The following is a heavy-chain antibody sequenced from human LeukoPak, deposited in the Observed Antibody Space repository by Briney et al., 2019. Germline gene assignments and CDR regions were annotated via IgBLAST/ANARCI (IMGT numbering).Heavy chain of an antibody. D-gene: IGHD2-21*02. V-gene: IGHV3-21*01. J-gene: IGHJ6*02. CDR3: AREGCGGDCYSYYYYGMDV. CDR1: GFTFSSYS. CDR2: INSISSYI. Sequence: GGSLRLSCAASGFTFSSYSMNWVRQTPGKGLEWVSSINSISSYIYYADSVKGRFTISRDNAKNSLYLQMNSLRAEDTAVYYCAREGCGGDCYSYYYYGMDVWGQGTTVTVSS.